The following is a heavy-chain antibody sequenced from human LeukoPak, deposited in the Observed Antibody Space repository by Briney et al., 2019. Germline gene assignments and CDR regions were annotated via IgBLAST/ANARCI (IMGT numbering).Heavy chain of an antibody. Sequence: GGSLRLSCAASGFTFSSYWMHWVRQAPGKGLVWVSRINSDGSSTSYADSVKGRFTISRDNAKNTLYLQMNSLRAEDTAVYYCARVIRGIAAAGLWDYWGQGTLVTVSS. CDR1: GFTFSSYW. V-gene: IGHV3-74*01. CDR2: INSDGSST. CDR3: ARVIRGIAAAGLWDY. D-gene: IGHD6-13*01. J-gene: IGHJ4*02.